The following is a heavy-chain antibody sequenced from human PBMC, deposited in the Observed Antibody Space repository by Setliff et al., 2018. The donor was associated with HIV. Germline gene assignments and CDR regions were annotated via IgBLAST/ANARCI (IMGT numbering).Heavy chain of an antibody. D-gene: IGHD7-27*01. V-gene: IGHV4-34*01. CDR2: INHSGGT. CDR3: ARGWGHDGFDF. CDR1: GDSVSSNSAA. Sequence: SQTLSLTCAISGDSVSSNSAAWNWIRQSPGKGLEWIGEINHSGGTNYNPSLKSRVTMSIDTSKNQFSLNVSSVTAADTAVYYCARGWGHDGFDFWGQGTMVTVSS. J-gene: IGHJ3*01.